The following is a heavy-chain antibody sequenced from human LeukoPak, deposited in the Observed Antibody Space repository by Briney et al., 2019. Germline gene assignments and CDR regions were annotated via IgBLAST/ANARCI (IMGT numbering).Heavy chain of an antibody. CDR2: ISSSSSSYI. V-gene: IGHV3-21*04. J-gene: IGHJ4*02. D-gene: IGHD4-23*01. CDR3: ARRAGGYSHPYDY. CDR1: GFTFSSYS. Sequence: GGSLRLSCAASGFTFSSYSMNWVRQAPGKGPEWVSSISSSSSSYIYYADSVKGRFTISRDNAKNSLYLQMNSLRAEDTAVYYCARRAGGYSHPYDYWGQGVLVTVSS.